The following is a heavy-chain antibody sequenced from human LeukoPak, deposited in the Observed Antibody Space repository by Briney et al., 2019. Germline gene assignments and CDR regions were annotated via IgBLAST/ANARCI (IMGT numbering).Heavy chain of an antibody. D-gene: IGHD1-1*01. CDR2: ISPYTGNT. Sequence: ASVKASCKASNYTFTSHDISWVRRAPGQGLEWMGWISPYTGNTKYAQKFQGRVTMTTSTSTSIVYMELRSLRSDDTAVYFCAREGGTWVPFDYWGQGTLVTVSS. CDR1: NYTFTSHD. J-gene: IGHJ4*02. V-gene: IGHV1-18*01. CDR3: AREGGTWVPFDY.